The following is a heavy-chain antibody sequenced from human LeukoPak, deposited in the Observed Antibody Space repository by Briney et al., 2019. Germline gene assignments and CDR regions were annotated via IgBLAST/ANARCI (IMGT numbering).Heavy chain of an antibody. V-gene: IGHV1-69*04. D-gene: IGHD1-26*01. Sequence: SVKVSCKASGGTFSSYTISWVRQAPGQGLEWMGRIIPILGIANYAQKFQGRVTITADKSTGTAYMELSSLRSEDTAVYYCARDKVGAPGPFDYWGQGTLVTVSS. CDR1: GGTFSSYT. CDR2: IIPILGIA. CDR3: ARDKVGAPGPFDY. J-gene: IGHJ4*02.